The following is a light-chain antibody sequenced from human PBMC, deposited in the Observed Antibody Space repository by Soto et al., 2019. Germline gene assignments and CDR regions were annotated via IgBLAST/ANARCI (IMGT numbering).Light chain of an antibody. CDR2: DAY. CDR1: QSVDRY. J-gene: IGKJ2*02. V-gene: IGKV3-11*01. CDR3: QQRGKWPST. Sequence: EVVLTQSPDTLSLSPGETATLSCRASQSVDRYVAWYQQKLGQAPRLLIYDAYTRATGVEAMFTGSGSATDFSLTITNLEPEDFTVYYCQQRGKWPSTFGPGTKVEMK.